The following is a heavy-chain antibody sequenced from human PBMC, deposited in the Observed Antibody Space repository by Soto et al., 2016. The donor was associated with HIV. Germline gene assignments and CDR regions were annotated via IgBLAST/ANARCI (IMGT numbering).Heavy chain of an antibody. CDR2: VSRSGDDV. CDR3: ARTPPYDY. V-gene: IGHV3-21*01. J-gene: IGHJ4*02. CDR1: GFTFSRYT. Sequence: VQLVESGGGLVKPGGSLRLSCAASGFTFSRYTMHWVRQTPGKGLEWLSFVSRSGDDVDYADSVKGRFTISRDNARNLLYLQMSSLRDDDTAVYYCARTPPYDYWGQGTLVTVSS.